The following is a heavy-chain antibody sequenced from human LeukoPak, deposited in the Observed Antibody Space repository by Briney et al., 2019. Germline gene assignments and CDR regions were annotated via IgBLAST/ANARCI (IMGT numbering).Heavy chain of an antibody. J-gene: IGHJ4*02. CDR3: ARLVEYYGSGSYYPHYYFDY. Sequence: KSSETLSLTCTVSGGSFSSSNDYWGWIRQPPGKGLEWIGTMYYTMYYSGTTYYNPSLKSRVTISVDTSKSQFSLKLSSVTAADTAVYFCARLVEYYGSGSYYPHYYFDYWGQGTLATVSS. CDR2: MYYTMYYSGTT. V-gene: IGHV4-39*01. CDR1: GGSFSSSNDY. D-gene: IGHD3-10*01.